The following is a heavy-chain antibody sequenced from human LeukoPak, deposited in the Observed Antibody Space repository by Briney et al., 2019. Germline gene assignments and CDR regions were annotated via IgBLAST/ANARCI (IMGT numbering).Heavy chain of an antibody. CDR2: IYTSGST. CDR1: GGSISSGSYY. D-gene: IGHD1-1*01. Sequence: SETLSLTCTVSGGSISSGSYYWSWIRQPAGKGLEWIGRIYTSGSTNYNPSLKSRVTISVDTSKNQFSLKLSSVTAADTAVYYCARVSWFPGTSYYCMDVWGKGTPVTVSS. J-gene: IGHJ6*03. CDR3: ARVSWFPGTSYYCMDV. V-gene: IGHV4-61*02.